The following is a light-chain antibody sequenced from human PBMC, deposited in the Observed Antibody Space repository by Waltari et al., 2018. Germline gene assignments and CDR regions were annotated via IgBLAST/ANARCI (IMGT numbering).Light chain of an antibody. CDR1: SSNIGKHY. Sequence: QSVLTQPPSASGTPGQKVTISCSGTSSNIGKHYVYWYQQVPGTAPKLLIYRNDQRPSGVPERFSGSKSGTSAALAINGLRSEDEADYHCASWDDSLTGPVFGGGTKLTVL. CDR2: RND. V-gene: IGLV1-47*01. J-gene: IGLJ3*02. CDR3: ASWDDSLTGPV.